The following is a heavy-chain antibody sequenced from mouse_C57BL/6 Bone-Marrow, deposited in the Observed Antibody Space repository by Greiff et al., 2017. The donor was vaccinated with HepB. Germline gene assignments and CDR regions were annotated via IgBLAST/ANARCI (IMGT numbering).Heavy chain of an antibody. D-gene: IGHD1-1*01. J-gene: IGHJ4*01. CDR1: GYSFTSYY. Sequence: QVQLQQSGPELVKPGASVKISCKASGYSFTSYYIHWVKQRPGQGLEWIGWIYPGSGNTKYNEKFKGKATLTADTSSSTAYMQLSSLTSEDSAVYYCARVTTVVAHYYAMDYWGQGTSVTVSS. V-gene: IGHV1-66*01. CDR3: ARVTTVVAHYYAMDY. CDR2: IYPGSGNT.